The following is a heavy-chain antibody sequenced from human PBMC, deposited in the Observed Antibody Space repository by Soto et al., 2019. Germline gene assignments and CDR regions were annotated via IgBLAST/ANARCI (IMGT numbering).Heavy chain of an antibody. Sequence: SETLSLTCTVSGGSISSGGYYWSWIRQHPGKGLEWIGYIYYSGSTYYNPSLKSRVTISVDTSKNQFSLKLSSVTAADTAVYYCARESAYYYDSSGPPVDYWGQGTLVTVSS. V-gene: IGHV4-31*03. CDR2: IYYSGST. J-gene: IGHJ4*02. CDR3: ARESAYYYDSSGPPVDY. D-gene: IGHD3-22*01. CDR1: GGSISSGGYY.